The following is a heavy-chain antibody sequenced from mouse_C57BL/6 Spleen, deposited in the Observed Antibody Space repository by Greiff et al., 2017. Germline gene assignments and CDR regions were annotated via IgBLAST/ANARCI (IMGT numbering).Heavy chain of an antibody. CDR1: GYTFTSYW. CDR3: ARLGDGYSGFAY. V-gene: IGHV1-55*01. J-gene: IGHJ3*01. Sequence: QVQLKQPGAELVKPGASVKMSCKASGYTFTSYWITWVKQRPGQGLEWIGDIYPGSGSTNYNEKFKSKATLTVDTSSSTAYMQLSSLTSEDSAVYYCARLGDGYSGFAYWGQGTLVTVSA. CDR2: IYPGSGST. D-gene: IGHD2-3*01.